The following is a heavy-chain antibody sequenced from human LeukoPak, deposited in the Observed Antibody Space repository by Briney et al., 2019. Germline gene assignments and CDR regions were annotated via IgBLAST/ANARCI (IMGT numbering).Heavy chain of an antibody. Sequence: GESLKISCKGSGYSFTSYWIGWVRKMPGKGLEWMGIIYPGDSDTRYSTSFQGQVTISADKSINTAYLQWSSLKASDTAIYYCARRGEAMDPFDYWGQGTLVTVSS. J-gene: IGHJ4*02. CDR2: IYPGDSDT. CDR1: GYSFTSYW. CDR3: ARRGEAMDPFDY. D-gene: IGHD5-18*01. V-gene: IGHV5-51*01.